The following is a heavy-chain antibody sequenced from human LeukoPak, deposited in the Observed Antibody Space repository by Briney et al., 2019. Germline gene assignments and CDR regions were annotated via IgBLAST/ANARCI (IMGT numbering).Heavy chain of an antibody. CDR2: INTNTGTP. Sequence: ASVKVSCKASGYTFTTYSMNWVRQAPGQGLEWMGWINTNTGTPTYAQGFTGRFVFSLDTSVSTAHLQISSLKAEDTAVYYCARAYCSGGSCFTYSYYYGMDVWGQGTTVTVSS. J-gene: IGHJ6*02. CDR1: GYTFTTYS. V-gene: IGHV7-4-1*02. D-gene: IGHD2-15*01. CDR3: ARAYCSGGSCFTYSYYYGMDV.